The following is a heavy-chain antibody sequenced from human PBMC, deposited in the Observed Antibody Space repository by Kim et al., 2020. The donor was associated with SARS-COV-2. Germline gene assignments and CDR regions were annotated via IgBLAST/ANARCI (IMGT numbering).Heavy chain of an antibody. CDR1: GFTFSSYA. J-gene: IGHJ3*02. D-gene: IGHD3-22*01. V-gene: IGHV3-64D*06. CDR3: VKDLNYYDSSGYPIFDDAFDI. CDR2: ISSNGGST. Sequence: GGSLRLSCSASGFTFSSYAMHWVRQAPGKGLEYVSAISSNGGSTYYADSVKGRFTISRDNSKNTLYLQMSSLRAEDTAVYYCVKDLNYYDSSGYPIFDDAFDIWGQGTMVTVSS.